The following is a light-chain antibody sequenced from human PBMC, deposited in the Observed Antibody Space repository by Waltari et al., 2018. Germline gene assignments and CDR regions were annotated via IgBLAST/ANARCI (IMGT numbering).Light chain of an antibody. Sequence: EVVLTQSPATLSMSPGEGATLSCRASQSLSSHLAWYQQKPGQPPRLLIYETSNRATGIPARFSGSGFGTDFTLTISSLEPEDFAVYYCQQRVYWPPLTFGEGTKVEMK. V-gene: IGKV3-11*01. CDR3: QQRVYWPPLT. CDR1: QSLSSH. J-gene: IGKJ4*01. CDR2: ETS.